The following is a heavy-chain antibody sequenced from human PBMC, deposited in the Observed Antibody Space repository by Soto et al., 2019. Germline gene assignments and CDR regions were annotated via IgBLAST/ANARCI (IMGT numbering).Heavy chain of an antibody. CDR1: AFTFNNYA. CDR3: AKSRYSDSSGDFYDY. J-gene: IGHJ4*02. V-gene: IGHV3-23*01. D-gene: IGHD3-22*01. Sequence: GGSLRLSCAASAFTFNNYAMSWVRQAPGKGLEWVSGIGGSGRTTYYADSVKGRFTISRDNSNNTLFLQMNSLRAEDTAVYYCAKSRYSDSSGDFYDYWGQGTLVTVPS. CDR2: IGGSGRTT.